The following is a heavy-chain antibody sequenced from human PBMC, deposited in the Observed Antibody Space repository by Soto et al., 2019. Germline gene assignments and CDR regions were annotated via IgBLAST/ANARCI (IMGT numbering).Heavy chain of an antibody. CDR2: INSDGSST. CDR3: ARDPPQLYYYDSSGYFGFDY. D-gene: IGHD3-22*01. J-gene: IGHJ4*02. Sequence: GSLRLSCAASGFTFSTYSMHWVRQAPGKGLVWVSRINSDGSSTSYADSVKGRFTISRDNAKNTLYLQMNSLRAEGTAVYYCARDPPQLYYYDSSGYFGFDYWGQGTLVTVSS. V-gene: IGHV3-74*01. CDR1: GFTFSTYS.